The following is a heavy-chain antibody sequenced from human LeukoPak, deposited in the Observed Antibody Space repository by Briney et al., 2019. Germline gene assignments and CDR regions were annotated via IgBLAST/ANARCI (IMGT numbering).Heavy chain of an antibody. CDR3: ARGYCRGGSCYPKEGYYGMDV. V-gene: IGHV3-7*03. CDR2: IKLDGSEK. CDR1: GFTFGKYW. J-gene: IGHJ6*02. D-gene: IGHD2-15*01. Sequence: PGGSLRLSCVASGFTFGKYWMSWVRQAPGKGLEWVANIKLDGSEKNYVDSVKGRFTISRDNSKNSLYLQMNSLRTEDTALYYCARGYCRGGSCYPKEGYYGMDVWGQGTTVTVSS.